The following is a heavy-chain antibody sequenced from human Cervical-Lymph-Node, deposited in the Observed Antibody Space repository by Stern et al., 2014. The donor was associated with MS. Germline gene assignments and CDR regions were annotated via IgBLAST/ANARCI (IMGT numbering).Heavy chain of an antibody. D-gene: IGHD1-20*01. Sequence: VKLVESGGGLVKPGGSLRLSCVASGFTFSDYYMSWIRQAPGQGLEWVSYISDSGSDIYYAAAVKGRFTISSDNARNSLQVQMNSMRAEDTSVYYCARGPITGTPSVYWGQGTLVTVSS. J-gene: IGHJ4*02. V-gene: IGHV3-11*01. CDR1: GFTFSDYY. CDR2: ISDSGSDI. CDR3: ARGPITGTPSVY.